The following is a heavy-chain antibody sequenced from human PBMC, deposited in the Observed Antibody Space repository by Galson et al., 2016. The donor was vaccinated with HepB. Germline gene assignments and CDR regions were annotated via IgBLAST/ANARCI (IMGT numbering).Heavy chain of an antibody. Sequence: SLRLSCAASGFIFSNYAMGWVRQAPGKGLEWVSIISGTGYNAYYADSVKGRFTISRDNSKNTLLLQMNSLRAEDSAVYYCAEERVAAAGVGYGMDVWGQGTTVTVS. D-gene: IGHD6-13*01. CDR2: ISGTGYNA. CDR3: AEERVAAAGVGYGMDV. J-gene: IGHJ6*02. V-gene: IGHV3-23*01. CDR1: GFIFSNYA.